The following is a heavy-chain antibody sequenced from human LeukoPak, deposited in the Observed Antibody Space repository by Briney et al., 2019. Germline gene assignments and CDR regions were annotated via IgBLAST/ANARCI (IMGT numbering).Heavy chain of an antibody. CDR1: GGSVSGYY. CDR2: IYYSGNT. V-gene: IGHV4-59*02. J-gene: IGHJ6*02. CDR3: ARDGGGSWDGMDV. Sequence: PSETLSLTCTVSGGSVSGYYWSWIRQPPGKGLEWIGYIYYSGNTKYNPSLKSRVTMSVDTSKNQFSLKLSSVTAADTAVYYCARDGGGSWDGMDVWGQGTTVTVSS. D-gene: IGHD2-15*01.